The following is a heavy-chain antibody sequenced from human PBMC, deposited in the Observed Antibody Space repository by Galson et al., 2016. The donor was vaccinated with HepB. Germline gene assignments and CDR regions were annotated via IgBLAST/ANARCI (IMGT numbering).Heavy chain of an antibody. J-gene: IGHJ3*02. CDR2: ISPSGST. CDR3: ARDLKAVPGAEEYDAFDI. V-gene: IGHV4-4*07. D-gene: IGHD4/OR15-4a*01. CDR1: GDSISSYF. Sequence: LSLTCTVSGDSISSYFWSWIRQPAGKRLEWIGRISPSGSTDSNPSLKSRVTMSLDMSRKRLSLKMTSVTAADTAMYFCARDLKAVPGAEEYDAFDIWGQGTLVTVSS.